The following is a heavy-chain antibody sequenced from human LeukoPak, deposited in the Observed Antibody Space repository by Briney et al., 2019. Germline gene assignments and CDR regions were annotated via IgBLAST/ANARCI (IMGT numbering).Heavy chain of an antibody. Sequence: SETLSLTCTVSGGSISSYYWSWIRQPPGKGLEWIGYIYYSGSTNYNPSLKSRVTISVDTSKNQFSLKLSSVTAADTAVYYCARREDGRYTIDYWGQGTLVTVSS. J-gene: IGHJ4*02. CDR1: GGSISSYY. D-gene: IGHD5-24*01. CDR2: IYYSGST. V-gene: IGHV4-59*01. CDR3: ARREDGRYTIDY.